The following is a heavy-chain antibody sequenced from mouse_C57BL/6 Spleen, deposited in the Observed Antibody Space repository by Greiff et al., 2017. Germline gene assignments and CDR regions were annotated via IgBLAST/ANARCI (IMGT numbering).Heavy chain of an antibody. J-gene: IGHJ4*01. CDR2: IAPETGGT. D-gene: IGHD1-1*02. V-gene: IGHV1-15*01. CDR3: TRSLSYYYPLYYAMDY. CDR1: GYTFTDYE. Sequence: QVQLQQSGAELVRPGASVTLSCKASGYTFTDYEMHWVKQTPVHGLEWIGAIAPETGGTAYNQKFKGKAILTADKSSSTAYMELRSLTSEDSAVYYCTRSLSYYYPLYYAMDYWGQGTSVTVSS.